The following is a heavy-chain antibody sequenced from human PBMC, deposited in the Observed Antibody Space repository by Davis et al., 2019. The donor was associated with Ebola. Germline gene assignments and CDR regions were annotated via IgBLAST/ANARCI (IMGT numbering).Heavy chain of an antibody. J-gene: IGHJ4*02. CDR3: ARGLAPRY. CDR1: GGSFSGYY. V-gene: IGHV4-59*12. CDR2: IYYSGST. Sequence: MPSETLSLTCAVYGGSFSGYYWSWIRQPPGKGLKWIGYIYYSGSTNYNPSLKSRVTISVDTSKNQFSLKLSSVTAADTAVYYCARGLAPRYWGQGTLVTVSS.